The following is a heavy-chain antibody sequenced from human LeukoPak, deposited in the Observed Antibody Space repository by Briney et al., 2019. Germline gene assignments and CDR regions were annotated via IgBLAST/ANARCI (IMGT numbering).Heavy chain of an antibody. V-gene: IGHV4-34*01. D-gene: IGHD3-10*01. CDR2: INHSGST. J-gene: IGHJ6*03. CDR1: GGSISSYY. Sequence: PPETLSLTCTVSGGSISSYYWSWIRQPPGKGLEWIGEINHSGSTNYTPSLKSRVTISVDTSKSQFSLKLSSVTAADTAVYYCARGQITMVRGVIITRYYYYYTDVWGKGTTVTVSS. CDR3: ARGQITMVRGVIITRYYYYYTDV.